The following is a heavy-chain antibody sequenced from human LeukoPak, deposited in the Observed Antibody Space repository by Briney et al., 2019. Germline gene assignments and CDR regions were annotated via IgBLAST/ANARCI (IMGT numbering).Heavy chain of an antibody. Sequence: ASVKVSCKASGYTFTGYYTHWVRQAPGQGLEWMGWINPNSGGTNYAQKFQGRVTMTRDTSISTAYMELSRLRSDDTAVYYCAGGNYYDSSGYGNWGQGTLVTVSS. CDR2: INPNSGGT. V-gene: IGHV1-2*02. D-gene: IGHD3-22*01. CDR3: AGGNYYDSSGYGN. CDR1: GYTFTGYY. J-gene: IGHJ4*02.